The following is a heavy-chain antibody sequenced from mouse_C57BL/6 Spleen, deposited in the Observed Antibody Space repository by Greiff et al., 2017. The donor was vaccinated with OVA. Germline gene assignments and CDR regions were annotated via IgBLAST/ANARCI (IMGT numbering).Heavy chain of an antibody. CDR2: INSDGGST. J-gene: IGHJ4*01. D-gene: IGHD2-2*01. V-gene: IGHV5-2*01. Sequence: DVKLVESGGGLVQPGESLKLSCESNEYEFPSHDMSWVRKTPEKRLELVAAINSDGGSTYYPDTMERRFIISRDNTKKTLYLQMSSLRSEDTALYYCARHGGYGYDDAMDYWGQGTSVTVSS. CDR1: EYEFPSHD. CDR3: ARHGGYGYDDAMDY.